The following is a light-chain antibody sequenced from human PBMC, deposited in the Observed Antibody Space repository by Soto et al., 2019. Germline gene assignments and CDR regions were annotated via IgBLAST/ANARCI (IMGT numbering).Light chain of an antibody. CDR2: AAY. Sequence: DIPMTQSPSSVSASVGDRVSITCRASQDISKWVAWYRQRPGKAPDLLINAAYTLHTGVPTRFIGGGSGTNFTLTISGLQPKDFATYYCQRTHGFPYTFGQGTRLDIK. J-gene: IGKJ2*01. CDR1: QDISKW. V-gene: IGKV1-12*01. CDR3: QRTHGFPYT.